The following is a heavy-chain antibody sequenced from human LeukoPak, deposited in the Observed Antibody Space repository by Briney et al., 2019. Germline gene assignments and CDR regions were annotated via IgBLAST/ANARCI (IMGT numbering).Heavy chain of an antibody. CDR1: GFTFSSHG. CDR3: ARAADYGDYGDI. V-gene: IGHV3-23*01. Sequence: GGSLRLSCAASGFTFSSHGMNWVRQAPGKGLEWVSGISPSGGITYYTDSVRGRFTISRDNSKNTVSLQMNSLRGEDTAVYYCARAADYGDYGDIWGQGTMVTVSS. J-gene: IGHJ3*02. CDR2: ISPSGGIT. D-gene: IGHD4-17*01.